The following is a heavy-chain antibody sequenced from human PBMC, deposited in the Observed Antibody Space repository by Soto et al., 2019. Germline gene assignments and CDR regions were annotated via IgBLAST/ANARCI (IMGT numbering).Heavy chain of an antibody. V-gene: IGHV3-48*01. D-gene: IGHD3-16*01. CDR2: ISSNSSTI. J-gene: IGHJ5*02. Sequence: PGGSLRLSCAASGFTFSSYSMNWVRQAPGKGLEWVSYISSNSSTIYYADSVKGRFTISRDNAKNSLYLQMNSLRSEDTAVYYCARPGGVMMYNWFDPWGQGTLVTVSS. CDR1: GFTFSSYS. CDR3: ARPGGVMMYNWFDP.